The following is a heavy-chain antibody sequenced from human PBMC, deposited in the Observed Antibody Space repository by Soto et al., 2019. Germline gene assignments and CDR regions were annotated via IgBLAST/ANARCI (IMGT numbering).Heavy chain of an antibody. V-gene: IGHV3-23*01. CDR3: SRGSTDAYPGSRIFHF. Sequence: EVQLLESGGDLVQPGGSLRLSCVASGITFGRRAMSWVRQAPGEGLEWVSIITDTGGDTTYADSVRGRFTISRDNSKNTLYLQMSSLRVEDSAVYYCSRGSTDAYPGSRIFHFWGRGTLVTVSA. J-gene: IGHJ4*02. CDR2: ITDTGGDT. D-gene: IGHD3-10*01. CDR1: GITFGRRA.